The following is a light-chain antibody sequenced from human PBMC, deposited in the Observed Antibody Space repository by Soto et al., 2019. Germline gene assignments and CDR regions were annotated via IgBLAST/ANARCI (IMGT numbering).Light chain of an antibody. V-gene: IGLV2-14*01. CDR2: DVS. J-gene: IGLJ1*01. CDR1: SSNVGGYNY. CDR3: SSYTSSSTLDYV. Sequence: QSALTQPASVSGSPGQSITISCTGTSSNVGGYNYVSWYQQHPGKAPKLMIYDVSYRPSGVSNRFSGSKSGNTASLTISGHQAEDEADYYCSSYTSSSTLDYVFGTGTKLTVL.